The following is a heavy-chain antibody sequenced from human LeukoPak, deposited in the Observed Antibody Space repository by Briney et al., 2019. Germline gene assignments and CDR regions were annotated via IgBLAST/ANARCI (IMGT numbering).Heavy chain of an antibody. J-gene: IGHJ4*02. Sequence: GGSLRLSCAASGFTFSSYWMSWVRQAPGKGLEWVANIKQDGSEKYYVDSVKGRFTISRDNAKNSLYLQMNSLRAEDTAVYYCAKDLAYYYDSSGYLSYWGQGTLVTVSS. V-gene: IGHV3-7*01. CDR2: IKQDGSEK. CDR1: GFTFSSYW. CDR3: AKDLAYYYDSSGYLSY. D-gene: IGHD3-22*01.